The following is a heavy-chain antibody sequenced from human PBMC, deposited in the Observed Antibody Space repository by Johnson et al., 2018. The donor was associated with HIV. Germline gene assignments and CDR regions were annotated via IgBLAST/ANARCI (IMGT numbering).Heavy chain of an antibody. CDR2: ITSSGTSA. CDR1: GFTFSDYY. Sequence: QVLLVESGGGVVQPGRSLRLSCAASGFTFSDYYMIWFRQAPGKGLEWLSYITSSGTSADFADSVTGGLPISRDTAKNSLYLQMNSLRAEDTAVYYCAKAECGGDCYYAFDIWGQGIMVAVSS. V-gene: IGHV3-11*04. J-gene: IGHJ3*02. D-gene: IGHD2-21*01. CDR3: AKAECGGDCYYAFDI.